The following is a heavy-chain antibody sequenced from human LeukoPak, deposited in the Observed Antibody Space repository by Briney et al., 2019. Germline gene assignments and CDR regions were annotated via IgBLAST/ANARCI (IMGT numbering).Heavy chain of an antibody. CDR3: ARKIAAAGTGFDY. D-gene: IGHD6-13*01. CDR2: MNPNSGNT. J-gene: IGHJ4*02. Sequence: GASVKVSCKASGYTFTSYDIHWVRQATGQGLEWMGWMNPNSGNTGYAQKFQGRVTMTRNTSISTAYMELSSLRSEDTAVYYCARKIAAAGTGFDYWGQGTLVTVSS. CDR1: GYTFTSYD. V-gene: IGHV1-8*01.